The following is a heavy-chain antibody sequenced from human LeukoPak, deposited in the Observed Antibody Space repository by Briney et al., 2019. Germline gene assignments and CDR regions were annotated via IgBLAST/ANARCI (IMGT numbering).Heavy chain of an antibody. CDR2: IYYSGST. CDR3: ARAGPNTYYYDSSGYPYPHYFDY. CDR1: GGSISSSSYY. J-gene: IGHJ4*02. D-gene: IGHD3-22*01. Sequence: SETLSLTCTVSGGSISSSSYYWGWIRQPPGKGLEWIGSIYYSGSTYYNPSLKSRVTISVDTSKNQFSLKLSSVTAADTAVYYCARAGPNTYYYDSSGYPYPHYFDYWGQGTLVTVSS. V-gene: IGHV4-39*07.